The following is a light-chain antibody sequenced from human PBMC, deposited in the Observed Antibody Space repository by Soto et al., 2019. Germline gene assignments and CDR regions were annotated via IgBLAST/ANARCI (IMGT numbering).Light chain of an antibody. V-gene: IGKV3-20*01. CDR1: QSVSSSY. J-gene: IGKJ1*01. CDR3: QQFGASLTWT. Sequence: IALTRSPGTMCLSPGERATISCRAIQSVSSSYLSWYQQKPGQPPRLLIYGASSRATGIPDRFSGSGSGTDFTLTISRLEPEDFAVYYCQQFGASLTWTFGQGTKVDIK. CDR2: GAS.